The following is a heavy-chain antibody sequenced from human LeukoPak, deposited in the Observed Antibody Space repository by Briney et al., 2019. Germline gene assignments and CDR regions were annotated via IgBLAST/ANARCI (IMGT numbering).Heavy chain of an antibody. CDR2: ISSSSSYT. CDR3: ASSDYGDYNWFDP. V-gene: IGHV3-11*06. CDR1: VFTFSDYY. J-gene: IGHJ5*02. D-gene: IGHD4-17*01. Sequence: GGSLRLSCAASVFTFSDYYMSWIRQAPGKGLEWVSYISSSSSYTNYADSLKGGFTISIDNAKNSLYLQMNSLRAEDTAVYYCASSDYGDYNWFDPWGQGTLVTVSS.